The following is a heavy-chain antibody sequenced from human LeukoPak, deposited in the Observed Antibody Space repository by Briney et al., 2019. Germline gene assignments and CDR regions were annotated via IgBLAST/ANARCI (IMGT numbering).Heavy chain of an antibody. CDR2: ISSGSSSI. J-gene: IGHJ4*02. CDR3: ARDRAYYYASGSYPHDY. Sequence: GGSLRLSCVASGFTFSTYSMNWVRQAPGKGLEWVSYISSGSSSIYYADSVKGRFTISRDNAKNSLYLQMNSLRAEDTAVYYCARDRAYYYASGSYPHDYWGQGTLVTVSS. CDR1: GFTFSTYS. V-gene: IGHV3-48*01. D-gene: IGHD3-10*01.